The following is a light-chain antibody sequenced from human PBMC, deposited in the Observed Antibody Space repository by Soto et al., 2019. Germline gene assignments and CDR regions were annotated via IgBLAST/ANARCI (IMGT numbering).Light chain of an antibody. J-gene: IGLJ2*01. CDR3: QTGGTGIQVV. CDR1: SGHSSYA. Sequence: QPVLTQSPSASASLGASVKLTCTRSSGHSSYAIAWHQQQPEKGPRYLMKLNSDGSHSKGDGIPDRFSGSSSGAERYLTISSLQSEEEADYYCQTGGTGIQVVLGGGTKLTVL. V-gene: IGLV4-69*01. CDR2: LNSDGSH.